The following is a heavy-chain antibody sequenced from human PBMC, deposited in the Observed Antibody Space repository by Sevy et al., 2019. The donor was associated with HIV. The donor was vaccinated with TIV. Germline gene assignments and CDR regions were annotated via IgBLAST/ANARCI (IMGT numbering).Heavy chain of an antibody. V-gene: IGHV3-7*01. Sequence: GGSLRLSCAGSGFSFHAYWMHWVRQAPGKGLEWLANINQDGSTNYYADSVKGRFTISRDNAKNVVYLQMNSLRPEDTGIYYCASAIAAAADFWGQGTLVTVSS. D-gene: IGHD6-13*01. CDR3: ASAIAAAADF. J-gene: IGHJ4*02. CDR1: GFSFHAYW. CDR2: INQDGSTN.